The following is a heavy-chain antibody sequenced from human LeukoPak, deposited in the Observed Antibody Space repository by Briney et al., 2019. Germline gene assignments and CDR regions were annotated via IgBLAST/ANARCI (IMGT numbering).Heavy chain of an antibody. J-gene: IGHJ3*02. D-gene: IGHD5-12*01. CDR1: GGSISSGDYY. V-gene: IGHV4-30-4*08. CDR3: ARDKVGGYGPLDVFDI. Sequence: PSETLSLTCTVSGGSISSGDYYWSWIRQPPGKGLEWIGYIYDSGSTYYNPSLKSRVTISVDTSKNQFSLPLSSVTAADTAVYYCARDKVGGYGPLDVFDIWGQGTMVTVSS. CDR2: IYDSGST.